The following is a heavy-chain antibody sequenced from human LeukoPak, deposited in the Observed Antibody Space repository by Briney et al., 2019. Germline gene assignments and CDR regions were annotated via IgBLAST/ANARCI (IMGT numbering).Heavy chain of an antibody. CDR3: ARMKSSRVVVITYLDY. V-gene: IGHV1-18*01. D-gene: IGHD3-22*01. CDR2: ISAYNGNT. Sequence: GASVKVSCKASGYTFTSYGIGWVRQAPGQGLEWMGWISAYNGNTNYAQKFQGRVTMTRDTSISTAYMELSRLRSDDTAVYYCARMKSSRVVVITYLDYWGQGTLVTVSS. J-gene: IGHJ4*02. CDR1: GYTFTSYG.